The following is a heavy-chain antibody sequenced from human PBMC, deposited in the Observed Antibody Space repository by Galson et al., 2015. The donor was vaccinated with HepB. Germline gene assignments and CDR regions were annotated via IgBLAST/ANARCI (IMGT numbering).Heavy chain of an antibody. J-gene: IGHJ4*02. Sequence: TLSLTCTVSGGSISSYYWSWIRQPPGKGLEWIGYIYYSGSTNYNPSLKSRVTISVDTSKNQFSLKLSSVTAADTAVYYCARHNYDSSGYTISNYFDYWGQGTLVTVSS. CDR3: ARHNYDSSGYTISNYFDY. CDR1: GGSISSYY. CDR2: IYYSGST. D-gene: IGHD3-22*01. V-gene: IGHV4-59*08.